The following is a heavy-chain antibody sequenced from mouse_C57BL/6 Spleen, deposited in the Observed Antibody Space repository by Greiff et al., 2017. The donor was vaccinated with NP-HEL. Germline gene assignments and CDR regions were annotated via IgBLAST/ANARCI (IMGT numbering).Heavy chain of an antibody. CDR2: IYPGDGDT. V-gene: IGHV1-82*01. CDR1: GYAFSSSW. J-gene: IGHJ2*01. Sequence: QVQLKESGPELVKPGASVKISCKASGYAFSSSWMNWVKQRPGKGLEWIGRIYPGDGDTNYNGKFKGKATLTADKSSSTAYMQLSSLTSEDSAVYFCARPYSNYVGYFDYWGQGTTLTVSS. D-gene: IGHD2-5*01. CDR3: ARPYSNYVGYFDY.